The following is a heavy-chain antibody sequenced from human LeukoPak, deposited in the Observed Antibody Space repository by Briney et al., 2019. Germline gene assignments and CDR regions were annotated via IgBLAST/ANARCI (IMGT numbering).Heavy chain of an antibody. V-gene: IGHV1-2*02. D-gene: IGHD4-23*01. CDR3: ARDSYGGNWSLGY. CDR1: GYIFTGYY. CDR2: VNPNNGGT. Sequence: GASVKVSCKAYGYIFTGYYMYWVRQAPGQGLEWMGWVNPNNGGTNYAQMFQGRVTMTRDTSISTAYMELSRLTSDDTAVYYCARDSYGGNWSLGYWGQGTLVTVSS. J-gene: IGHJ4*02.